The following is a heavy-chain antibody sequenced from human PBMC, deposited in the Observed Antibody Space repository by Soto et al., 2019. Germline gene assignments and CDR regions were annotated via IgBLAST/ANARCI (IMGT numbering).Heavy chain of an antibody. CDR1: GGTFSSYA. CDR3: ARGPEVVAAERYWYGMDV. J-gene: IGHJ6*02. Sequence: QVQLVQSGAEVKKPGSSVEVSCKASGGTFSSYAISWVRQAPGQGLEWMGGIIPIFGTANYAQKFQGRVTITADESTSTAYMELSSLRSEDTAVYYCARGPEVVAAERYWYGMDVWGQGTTVTVSS. D-gene: IGHD2-15*01. CDR2: IIPIFGTA. V-gene: IGHV1-69*01.